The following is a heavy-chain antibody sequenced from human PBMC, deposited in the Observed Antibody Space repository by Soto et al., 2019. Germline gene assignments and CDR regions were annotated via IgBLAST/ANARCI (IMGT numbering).Heavy chain of an antibody. CDR1: GGSISSGSYF. J-gene: IGHJ6*02. V-gene: IGHV4-31*03. CDR3: ARAGVDILTGYYMIYFHGLDV. D-gene: IGHD3-9*01. CDR2: IYHGGT. Sequence: PSETLSLTCTVSGGSISSGSYFWSWIRQHPGKGLEWIGYIYHGGTYYDPSLQSRVSISIDTSKNQFSLKLSSVTAADTAVYYCARAGVDILTGYYMIYFHGLDVWGQGTTVTVSS.